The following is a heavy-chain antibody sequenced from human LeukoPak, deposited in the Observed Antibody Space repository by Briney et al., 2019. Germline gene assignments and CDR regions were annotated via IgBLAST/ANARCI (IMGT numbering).Heavy chain of an antibody. D-gene: IGHD3-22*01. J-gene: IGHJ4*02. CDR2: VYYSGST. V-gene: IGHV4-59*12. Sequence: SETLSLTCDVSGGSTINYYWSWIRQPPGKGLEWIGFVYYSGSTSYNPSLKSRVTISLDTSKNQFSLKLTSVTATDTAVYYCARDLLPSSYYDSSGYGYWGQGTLVTVSS. CDR1: GGSTINYY. CDR3: ARDLLPSSYYDSSGYGY.